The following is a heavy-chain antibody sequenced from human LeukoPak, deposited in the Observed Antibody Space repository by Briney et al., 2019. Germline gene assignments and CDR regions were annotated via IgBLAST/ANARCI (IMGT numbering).Heavy chain of an antibody. J-gene: IGHJ4*02. Sequence: AASVKVSCKASGYTFTGYYMHWVRQAPGQGLEWMGWINPNSGGTNYAQKFQGRVTMTRDTSISTAYMELSRLRSDDTAVYYCARVHHYDILTGYCDYWGQGTLVTVSS. CDR2: INPNSGGT. V-gene: IGHV1-2*02. CDR3: ARVHHYDILTGYCDY. CDR1: GYTFTGYY. D-gene: IGHD3-9*01.